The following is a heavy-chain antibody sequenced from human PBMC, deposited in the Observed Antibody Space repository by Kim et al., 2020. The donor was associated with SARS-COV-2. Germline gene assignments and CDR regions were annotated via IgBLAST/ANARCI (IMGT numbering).Heavy chain of an antibody. CDR1: GFTFSSYA. D-gene: IGHD3-22*01. J-gene: IGHJ4*02. CDR3: AKDRGYYDSSGFSTGFDY. Sequence: GGSLRLSCAASGFTFSSYAMSWVRQAPGKGLEWVSAISGSGGGTYYADSVKGRFTISRDNSKNTLYLQMNGLRVEDTAVYYCAKDRGYYDSSGFSTGFDYWGQGTLVTVSS. CDR2: ISGSGGGT. V-gene: IGHV3-23*01.